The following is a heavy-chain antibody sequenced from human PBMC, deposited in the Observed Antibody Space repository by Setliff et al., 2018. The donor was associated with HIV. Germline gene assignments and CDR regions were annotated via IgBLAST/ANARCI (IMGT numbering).Heavy chain of an antibody. D-gene: IGHD1-1*01. Sequence: ETLSLTCTVSGYSISSGYYWGWIRQPPGKGLEWIGSIYHSGSTYYNPSLKSRVTISVDTSKNQFSLKLSSVTAADTAVYYCARRTSNLGMDVWGQGTTVTVSS. J-gene: IGHJ6*02. CDR1: GYSISSGYY. CDR3: ARRTSNLGMDV. CDR2: IYHSGST. V-gene: IGHV4-38-2*02.